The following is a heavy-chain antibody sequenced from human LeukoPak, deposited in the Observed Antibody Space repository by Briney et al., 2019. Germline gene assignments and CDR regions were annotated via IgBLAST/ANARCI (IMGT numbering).Heavy chain of an antibody. Sequence: SETLFLTCTVSGGSISSYSWSWIRQPPGEALEWIGYIYDSGSTKYNPSLKSRVSISVDTSKNQFSLRLSSVTAADTAVYFCARERGARGFGSQLDYWGQGTLVTVSS. CDR1: GGSISSYS. CDR3: ARERGARGFGSQLDY. J-gene: IGHJ4*02. CDR2: IYDSGST. V-gene: IGHV4-59*12. D-gene: IGHD3-10*01.